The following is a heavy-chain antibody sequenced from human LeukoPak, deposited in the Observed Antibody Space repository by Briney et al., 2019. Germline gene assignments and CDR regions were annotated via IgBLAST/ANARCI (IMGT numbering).Heavy chain of an antibody. V-gene: IGHV3-48*03. CDR2: ISSSGSTI. Sequence: GGSLRLSCAASGFTFSSYEMNWVRQAPGKGLEWVSYISSSGSTIYYADSVKGRFTISRDYAKNSLYLQMNSLRAEDTAVYYCARLRATYYYDSSGYYEAFDIWGQGTMVTVSS. CDR3: ARLRATYYYDSSGYYEAFDI. CDR1: GFTFSSYE. D-gene: IGHD3-22*01. J-gene: IGHJ3*02.